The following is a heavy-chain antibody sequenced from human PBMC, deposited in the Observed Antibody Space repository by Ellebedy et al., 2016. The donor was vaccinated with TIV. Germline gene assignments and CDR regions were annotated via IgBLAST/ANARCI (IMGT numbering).Heavy chain of an antibody. V-gene: IGHV4-30-4*01. D-gene: IGHD3-3*01. CDR3: ARQKTDSVSFLFDI. J-gene: IGHJ3*02. Sequence: SETLSLTCTVSGGSISSDDYYWSWIRQPPGKGLEWIGYVYYSGSTYYNPSLKSRFTISGDTSKNQFSLHLTSVTSADTAVYYCARQKTDSVSFLFDIWGQGTLVTVSS. CDR1: GGSISSDDYY. CDR2: VYYSGST.